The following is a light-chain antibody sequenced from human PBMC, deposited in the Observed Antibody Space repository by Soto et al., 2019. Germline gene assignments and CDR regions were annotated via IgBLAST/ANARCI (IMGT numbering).Light chain of an antibody. V-gene: IGLV7-46*01. CDR2: DTS. J-gene: IGLJ2*01. CDR1: TGAVTSGHY. Sequence: QAVVTQEPSLTVSPGGTVTLTCASSTGAVTSGHYPYWFQQKPGQAPRTLIYDTSNKHSWTPARFSGSLVGGKPALTLSGAQPEDEAAYSCLLSYGGARRVFGGGTKLTVL. CDR3: LLSYGGARRV.